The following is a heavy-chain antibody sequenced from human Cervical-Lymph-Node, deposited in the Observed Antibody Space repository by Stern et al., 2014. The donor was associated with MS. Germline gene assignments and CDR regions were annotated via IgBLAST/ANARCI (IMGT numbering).Heavy chain of an antibody. CDR3: ARDRVAARRNYYYGLDV. Sequence: QVQLVESGGGVVQPGRSLRLSCVASGFTFSSYGMHWVRQAPGKGLDWVAVISYDGGNRYYSDSVEGRFTISRDNSENTLYLQMNSLSADDTAVYYCARDRVAARRNYYYGLDVWGQGTTVTVSS. CDR2: ISYDGGNR. V-gene: IGHV3-30*03. CDR1: GFTFSSYG. J-gene: IGHJ6*02. D-gene: IGHD6-6*01.